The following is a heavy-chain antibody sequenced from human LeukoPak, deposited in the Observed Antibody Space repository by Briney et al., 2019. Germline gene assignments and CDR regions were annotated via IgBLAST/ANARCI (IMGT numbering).Heavy chain of an antibody. Sequence: GGSLRLSCAASRFTFDDYTMHWVRQAPGKGLEWVSLISWDGGSTYYADSVRGRFTISRDNSKNSLYLQMNSLRTEDTALYYCAKRGIGEGMDVWGQGTTVTVSS. J-gene: IGHJ6*02. CDR1: RFTFDDYT. CDR2: ISWDGGST. CDR3: AKRGIGEGMDV. D-gene: IGHD2-15*01. V-gene: IGHV3-43*01.